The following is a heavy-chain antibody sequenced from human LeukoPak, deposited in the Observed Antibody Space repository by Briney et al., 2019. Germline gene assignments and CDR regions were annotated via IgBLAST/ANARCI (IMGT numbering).Heavy chain of an antibody. CDR3: ARWPTMGGR. CDR2: IYNGGTT. D-gene: IGHD3-16*01. Sequence: PGGSLRLSCAASGFPVSDNYMTCVRQAPGKGLEWVSVIYNGGTTKYADSVKGRFIISRDNSRNMLYLQMNSLRVEDTAVYYCARWPTMGGRWGQGTLVTVSS. J-gene: IGHJ4*02. V-gene: IGHV3-66*01. CDR1: GFPVSDNY.